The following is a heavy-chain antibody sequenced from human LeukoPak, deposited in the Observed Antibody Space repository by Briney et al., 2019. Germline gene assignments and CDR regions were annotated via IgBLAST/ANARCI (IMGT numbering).Heavy chain of an antibody. D-gene: IGHD3-10*01. J-gene: IGHJ4*02. Sequence: PGGSLRLSCAASRFTFSSYWMHWVRQAPGKGLVWVSRINSDGSSTNYADSVKGRFTISRDNAKNTLYLQLNSLRAEDTAVYYCAGDRGEYYFDSWGQGTLVTVSS. V-gene: IGHV3-74*01. CDR3: AGDRGEYYFDS. CDR1: RFTFSSYW. CDR2: INSDGSST.